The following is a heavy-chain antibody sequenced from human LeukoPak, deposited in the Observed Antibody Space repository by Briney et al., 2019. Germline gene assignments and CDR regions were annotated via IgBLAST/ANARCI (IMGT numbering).Heavy chain of an antibody. Sequence: PGGSLRLSCAASGFTFSSAWMNWVRQAPGKGLEWVGRIKSKTDGGTTDYAAPVKGRFTISRDDSKNTLYLQMNSLKTEDTAVYYCTTGRNGTYYFDYWGQGTLVTVSS. CDR2: IKSKTDGGTT. CDR1: GFTFSSAW. J-gene: IGHJ4*02. D-gene: IGHD2/OR15-2a*01. CDR3: TTGRNGTYYFDY. V-gene: IGHV3-15*07.